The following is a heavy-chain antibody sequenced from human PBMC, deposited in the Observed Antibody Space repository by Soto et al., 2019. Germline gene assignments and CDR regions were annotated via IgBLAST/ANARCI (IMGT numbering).Heavy chain of an antibody. J-gene: IGHJ6*02. CDR2: ISSSSSYI. D-gene: IGHD2-15*01. CDR1: GFTFSSYS. V-gene: IGHV3-21*01. CDR3: ARDDHIVVVVAATRLDYYGMDV. Sequence: VGSLRLSCAASGFTFSSYSMNWVRQTPGKGLEWVSSISSSSSYIYYADSVKGRFTISRDNAKNSLYLQMNSLRAEDTAVYYCARDDHIVVVVAATRLDYYGMDVWGQGTTVTVSS.